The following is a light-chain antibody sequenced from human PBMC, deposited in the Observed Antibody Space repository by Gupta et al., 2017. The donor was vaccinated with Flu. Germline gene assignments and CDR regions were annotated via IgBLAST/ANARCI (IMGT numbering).Light chain of an antibody. J-gene: IGLJ3*02. V-gene: IGLV3-21*02. Sequence: SYVLPQPPSVSVAPGQTARITCGGSNIGSESVHWYQQKPGLAPVLVVYDDRFRPSGIPERFSGSNSGNTATLIISRVEAGDEADYYCQVWDSSSDHWVFGGGTKLTVL. CDR3: QVWDSSSDHWV. CDR1: NIGSES. CDR2: DDR.